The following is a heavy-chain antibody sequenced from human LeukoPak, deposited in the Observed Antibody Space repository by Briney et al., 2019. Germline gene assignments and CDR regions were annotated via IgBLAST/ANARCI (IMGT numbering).Heavy chain of an antibody. CDR1: GFTFSSYG. J-gene: IGHJ4*02. D-gene: IGHD4/OR15-4a*01. CDR3: AKGTDYGFEY. V-gene: IGHV3-30*18. CDR2: ISYDGSNK. Sequence: PGGSLRLSCAASGFTFSSYGMHWVHQAPGKELEWVAVISYDGSNKYYADSVRGRFTISRDTTKNTLYLQMNSLRGGDTAVYYCAKGTDYGFEYWGQGTLVTVSS.